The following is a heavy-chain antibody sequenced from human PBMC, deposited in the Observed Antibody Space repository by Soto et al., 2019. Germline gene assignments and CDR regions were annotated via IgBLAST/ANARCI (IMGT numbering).Heavy chain of an antibody. CDR3: ARGRIVATDYFDY. Sequence: SETLSLTCTVSGGSISSSSYYWGWIRQPPGKGLEWIGSIYYSGSTYYNPSLKSRVTISVDTSKNQFSLKLSSVTAADTAVYYCARGRIVATDYFDYWGQGTLVTVSS. D-gene: IGHD5-12*01. CDR2: IYYSGST. J-gene: IGHJ4*02. CDR1: GGSISSSSYY. V-gene: IGHV4-39*01.